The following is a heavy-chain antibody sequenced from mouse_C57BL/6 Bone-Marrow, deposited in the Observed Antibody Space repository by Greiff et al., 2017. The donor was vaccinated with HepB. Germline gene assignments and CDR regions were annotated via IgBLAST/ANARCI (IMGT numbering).Heavy chain of an antibody. CDR1: GYTFTDYE. CDR2: IDPETGGT. CDR3: TVVATFDYAMDY. J-gene: IGHJ4*01. Sequence: VKLQQSGAELVRPGASVTLSCKASGYTFTDYEMHWVKQTPVHGLEWIGAIDPETGGTAYNQKFKGKAILTADKSSSTAYMELRSLTSEDSAVYYCTVVATFDYAMDYWGQGTSVTVSS. D-gene: IGHD1-1*01. V-gene: IGHV1-15*01.